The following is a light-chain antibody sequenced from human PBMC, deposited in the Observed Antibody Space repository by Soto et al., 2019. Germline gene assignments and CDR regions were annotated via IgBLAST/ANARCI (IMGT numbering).Light chain of an antibody. V-gene: IGKV1-9*01. CDR1: QGISNY. Sequence: IQLTQSPSSLSASVGARVPITCRASQGISNYLAWYQQRPGKAPKLLIYAASTLQTGVPSRFSGSGSGTEFTLTISSLQPEDFATYHCQQLTSYPRSTFGQGTRLEIK. CDR2: AAS. J-gene: IGKJ5*01. CDR3: QQLTSYPRST.